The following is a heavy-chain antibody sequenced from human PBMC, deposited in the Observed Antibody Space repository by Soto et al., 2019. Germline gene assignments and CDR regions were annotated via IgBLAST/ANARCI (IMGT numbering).Heavy chain of an antibody. CDR3: ARSSGYYYYYGIDV. V-gene: IGHV2-70*01. CDR2: IDWNDDK. D-gene: IGHD6-19*01. J-gene: IGHJ6*02. CDR1: GVSLSTSGLC. Sequence: SGPTLVNPTQTLTLTCTFSGVSLSTSGLCVSWIRQPPGKALEWLALIDWNDDKYYSTSLKTRLTISKDTSKTQVVLTMTNLDPVDTATYYCARSSGYYYYYGIDVWGQGTTVTVS.